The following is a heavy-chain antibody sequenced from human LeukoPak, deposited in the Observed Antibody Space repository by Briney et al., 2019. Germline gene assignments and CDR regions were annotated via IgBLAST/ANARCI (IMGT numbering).Heavy chain of an antibody. CDR3: ARDKDAPGYSFGWRQYYYGMDV. Sequence: ASVKVSCKASGYTFTDYYLHWVRQAPGQGLEWMGIINPSGGTTSYAQKFQGRVTMTRDTSTSTVYMDVSSLRSEDTAVYYCARDKDAPGYSFGWRQYYYGMDVWGQGTTVTVSS. J-gene: IGHJ6*02. V-gene: IGHV1-46*01. CDR2: INPSGGTT. D-gene: IGHD6-19*01. CDR1: GYTFTDYY.